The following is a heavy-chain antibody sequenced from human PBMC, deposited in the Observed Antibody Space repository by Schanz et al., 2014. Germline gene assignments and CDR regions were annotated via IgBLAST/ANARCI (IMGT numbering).Heavy chain of an antibody. D-gene: IGHD3-10*01. CDR2: ITYNGGTI. CDR3: ARPALWFGDNCFDP. CDR1: GFTFSTHA. V-gene: IGHV3-48*01. Sequence: EVQLVESGGGVVQPGRSLRLSCAASGFTFSTHAMHWVRQAPGKGLEWISYITYNGGTIYYADSVKGRFTISRDNAKNSLYLEMNSLRAEDTAVYYCARPALWFGDNCFDPWGQGTLVTVSS. J-gene: IGHJ5*02.